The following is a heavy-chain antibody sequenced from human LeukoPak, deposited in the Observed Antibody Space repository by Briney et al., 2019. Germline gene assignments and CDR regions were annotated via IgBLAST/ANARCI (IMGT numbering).Heavy chain of an antibody. Sequence: GGSLRLSCGASGFTFSNFWMSWVRQAPGKGLEWVANIKQDGSDKYYVDSVRGRFTISRDNAENSLYLQMNTLRAEETAVYYCARDFYGPFYYYGMDVWGQGTTVTVSS. D-gene: IGHD2/OR15-2a*01. CDR1: GFTFSNFW. CDR3: ARDFYGPFYYYGMDV. V-gene: IGHV3-7*05. J-gene: IGHJ6*02. CDR2: IKQDGSDK.